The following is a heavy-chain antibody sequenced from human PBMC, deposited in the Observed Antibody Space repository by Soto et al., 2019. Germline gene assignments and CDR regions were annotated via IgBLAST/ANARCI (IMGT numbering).Heavy chain of an antibody. J-gene: IGHJ6*02. CDR1: GGTFSSYA. Sequence: QVQLVQSGAEVKKPGSSVKVSCKASGGTFSSYAISWVRQAPGQGLEWMGGIIPIFGTANYAQKFQGRVTITADESTSTAYMELSSLRSEDTAVYYCARGIITIFGLVILHGYYGMDVWGQGTTVTVSS. CDR3: ARGIITIFGLVILHGYYGMDV. CDR2: IIPIFGTA. D-gene: IGHD3-3*01. V-gene: IGHV1-69*01.